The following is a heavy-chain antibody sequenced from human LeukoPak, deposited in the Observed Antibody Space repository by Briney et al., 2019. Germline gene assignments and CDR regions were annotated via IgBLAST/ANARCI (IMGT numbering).Heavy chain of an antibody. J-gene: IGHJ4*02. CDR3: AAEDVLLWFGELSPLDY. D-gene: IGHD3-10*01. Sequence: SETLSLTCAVYGGSFSGYYWSWIRQPPGKGLEWIGEINHSGSTNYNPSLMSRVTISVDTTKNQFSLKPSSVTAEYTAVYYCAAEDVLLWFGELSPLDYWGQGTLVTVS. CDR1: GGSFSGYY. CDR2: INHSGST. V-gene: IGHV4-34*01.